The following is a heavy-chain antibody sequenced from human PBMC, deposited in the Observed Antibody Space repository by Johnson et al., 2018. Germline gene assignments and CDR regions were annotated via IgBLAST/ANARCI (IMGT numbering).Heavy chain of an antibody. V-gene: IGHV3-30*18. D-gene: IGHD1-14*01. CDR2: ISYDGGNK. CDR3: AKSFRITPDGFDI. Sequence: QVQLVQSGGGVVQXGRSLRLSCAASGFTFSSYGMHWVRQAPGKGLEWVAVISYDGGNKYYADSVKGRFTISRDNSNNTLYLQIKSLRAEDTAVYFCAKSFRITPDGFDIWGQGTMVTVSS. J-gene: IGHJ3*02. CDR1: GFTFSSYG.